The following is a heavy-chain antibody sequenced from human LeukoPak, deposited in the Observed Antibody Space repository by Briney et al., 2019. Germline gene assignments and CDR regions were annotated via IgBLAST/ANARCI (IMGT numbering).Heavy chain of an antibody. CDR3: ARESAGGPDY. Sequence: GRSLRLSCAASGFTFSSYGMHWVRQAPGKGLEWVANIKQDGSEQYYVDSVRGRFTISRDNAKNSLYLQMSSLTAEDTAIYYCARESAGGPDYWGQGTLVTVSS. D-gene: IGHD6-19*01. J-gene: IGHJ4*02. CDR1: GFTFSSYG. V-gene: IGHV3-7*05. CDR2: IKQDGSEQ.